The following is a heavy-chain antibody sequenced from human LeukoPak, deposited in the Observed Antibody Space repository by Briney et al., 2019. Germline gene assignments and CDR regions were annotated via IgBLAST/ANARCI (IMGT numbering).Heavy chain of an antibody. CDR1: GFTFSSYE. V-gene: IGHV3-48*03. Sequence: PAGSLRLSCAASGFTFSSYEMNWVRQAPGKGLEWVSYISRGGSTVYYADSVKGRFTISRDNAKNSLYLQMNSLRAEDTAVYYCARSPDYGNYVDYFDYWGQGTLVTVSS. J-gene: IGHJ4*02. CDR2: ISRGGSTV. CDR3: ARSPDYGNYVDYFDY. D-gene: IGHD4-11*01.